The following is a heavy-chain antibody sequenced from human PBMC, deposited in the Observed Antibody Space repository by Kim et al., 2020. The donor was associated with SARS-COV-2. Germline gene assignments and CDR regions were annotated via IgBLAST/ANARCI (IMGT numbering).Heavy chain of an antibody. CDR3: AREGEVVVAATSNYYYYGMDV. V-gene: IGHV3-21*01. CDR2: ISSSSSYI. D-gene: IGHD2-15*01. CDR1: GFTFSSYS. J-gene: IGHJ6*02. Sequence: GGSLRLSCAASGFTFSSYSMNWVRQAPGKGLEWVSSISSSSSYIYYADSVKGRFTISRDNAKNSLYLQMNSLRAEDTAVYYCAREGEVVVAATSNYYYYGMDVWGQGTTVTVSS.